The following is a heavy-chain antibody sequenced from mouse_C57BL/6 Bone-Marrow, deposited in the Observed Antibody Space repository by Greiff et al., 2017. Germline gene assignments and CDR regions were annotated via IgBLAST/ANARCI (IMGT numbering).Heavy chain of an antibody. D-gene: IGHD3-1*01. CDR2: IDPSDSYT. CDR3: ARSGGLDY. Sequence: QVQLKQPGAELVRPGTSVKLSCKASGYTFTSYWMHWVKQRPGQGLEWIGVIDPSDSYTNYNQKFKGKATLTVDPSSSPAYMQLSSLTSEDSAVYYCARSGGLDYWGQGTTLTVSS. J-gene: IGHJ2*01. CDR1: GYTFTSYW. V-gene: IGHV1-59*01.